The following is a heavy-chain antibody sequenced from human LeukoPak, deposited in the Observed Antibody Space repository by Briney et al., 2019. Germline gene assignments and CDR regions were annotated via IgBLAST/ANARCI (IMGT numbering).Heavy chain of an antibody. D-gene: IGHD5-12*01. J-gene: IGHJ4*02. CDR1: GFTFSNAW. Sequence: GGSLRLSCAASGFTFSNAWMNWVRQAPGKGLEWVGRIKSKTDGGTTDYAAPVKGRFTISRDDSKNTLYLQTNSLKTEDTAVYYCTTDPSGYSGYDPPDYWGQGTLVTVSS. CDR3: TTDPSGYSGYDPPDY. CDR2: IKSKTDGGTT. V-gene: IGHV3-15*07.